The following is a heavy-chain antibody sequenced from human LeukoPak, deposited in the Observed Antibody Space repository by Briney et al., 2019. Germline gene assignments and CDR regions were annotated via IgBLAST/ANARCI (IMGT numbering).Heavy chain of an antibody. CDR1: GGSFSGYY. V-gene: IGHV4-34*01. Sequence: SETLSLTCAVYGGSFSGYYWSWIRQPPGKGLEWIGEINHSGSTNYNPSLKSRVTISVDTSKNQFSLKLSSVTAADTAVYYCASLTPTISIAAAGPMCWGQGTLVTVSS. J-gene: IGHJ4*02. CDR2: INHSGST. D-gene: IGHD6-13*01. CDR3: ASLTPTISIAAAGPMC.